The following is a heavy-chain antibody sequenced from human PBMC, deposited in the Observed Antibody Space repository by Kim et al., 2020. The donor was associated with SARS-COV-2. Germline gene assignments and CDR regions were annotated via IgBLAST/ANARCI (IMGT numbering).Heavy chain of an antibody. D-gene: IGHD6-19*01. CDR3: ARDRAYSSGGYTAFDI. Sequence: KFQGRVTITADEAASTAYMELSSLRSEDTAVYYCARDRAYSSGGYTAFDIWGQGTMVTVSS. J-gene: IGHJ3*02. V-gene: IGHV1-69*01.